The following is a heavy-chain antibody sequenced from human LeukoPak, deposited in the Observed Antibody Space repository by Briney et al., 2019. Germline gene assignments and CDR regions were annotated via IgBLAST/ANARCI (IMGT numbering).Heavy chain of an antibody. D-gene: IGHD2-2*01. J-gene: IGHJ5*02. V-gene: IGHV1-2*02. CDR2: IDPNSGGT. CDR1: GYSFTDYY. Sequence: ASVKVSCKASGYSFTDYYMHWVRQAPGQGLEWMGWIDPNSGGTNYAQMFQGRVTMTRDTSISTAYMELSRLRSDDTAVYYCARRPLSPAQLPSDWFDPWGQGTLVTVSS. CDR3: ARRPLSPAQLPSDWFDP.